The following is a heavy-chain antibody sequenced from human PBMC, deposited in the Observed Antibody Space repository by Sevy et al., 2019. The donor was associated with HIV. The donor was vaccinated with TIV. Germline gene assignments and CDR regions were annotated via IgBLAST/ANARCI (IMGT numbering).Heavy chain of an antibody. CDR3: ANEGYTSGFDY. CDR2: IWYGGRNK. CDR1: GLTFSNYA. J-gene: IGHJ4*02. Sequence: GGSLRLSCAVSGLTFSNYAMHWVRQAPGKGLEWVAVIWYGGRNKYYADSVKGRFTSSRDNSNNTLYLQMNSLGAEDTAVYYCANEGYTSGFDYWGQGTLVTVSS. V-gene: IGHV3-30*02. D-gene: IGHD6-19*01.